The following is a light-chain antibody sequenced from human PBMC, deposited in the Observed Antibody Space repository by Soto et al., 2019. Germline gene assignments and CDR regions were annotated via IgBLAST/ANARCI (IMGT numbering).Light chain of an antibody. CDR1: QSVTGNY. Sequence: PGARATLSCGASQSVTGNYLAWFQQRPGQAPRLLIYGASTRASGIPDRFSGSGSGTDFTLIISILEPEDFAVYYCQQYGSTPRTFGGGTNVEIK. CDR3: QQYGSTPRT. J-gene: IGKJ4*01. V-gene: IGKV3-20*01. CDR2: GAS.